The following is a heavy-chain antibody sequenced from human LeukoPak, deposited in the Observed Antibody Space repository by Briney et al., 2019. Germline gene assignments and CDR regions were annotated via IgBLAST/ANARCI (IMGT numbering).Heavy chain of an antibody. CDR1: GDSINSFY. CDR2: IYTSGST. Sequence: SETLSLTCTVSGDSINSFYWSWIRQPAGKGLEWIGRIYTSGSTNYSPSLKSRVTMSVDTSKNQFSLKLSSVTAADTAVYYCARGATMVRGVIISRAFDIWGQGTMVTVSS. J-gene: IGHJ3*02. V-gene: IGHV4-4*07. D-gene: IGHD3-10*01. CDR3: ARGATMVRGVIISRAFDI.